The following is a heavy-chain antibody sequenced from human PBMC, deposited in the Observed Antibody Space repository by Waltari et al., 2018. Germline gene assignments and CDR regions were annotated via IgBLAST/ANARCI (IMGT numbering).Heavy chain of an antibody. CDR2: TYTSGGA. J-gene: IGHJ4*02. D-gene: IGHD3-16*01. CDR1: DGSISSGTDY. Sequence: QPQLQESGPGLVKPSQTLSPTCTVSDGSISSGTDYWNWVRQPAGKGLEWIGRTYTSGGAFYNASLKSRVTISIDTSKNQLSLTLNSVTAADTAVYYCARDPRVWGYFDYWGQGVLVTVSS. V-gene: IGHV4-61*02. CDR3: ARDPRVWGYFDY.